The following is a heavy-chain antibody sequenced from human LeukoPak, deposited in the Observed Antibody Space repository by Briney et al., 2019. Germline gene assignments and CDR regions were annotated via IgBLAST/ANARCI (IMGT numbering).Heavy chain of an antibody. D-gene: IGHD3-10*01. CDR3: AKVAKYYYGSETYYFFEH. V-gene: IGHV3-7*01. J-gene: IGHJ4*02. CDR1: GFTFSNHG. Sequence: GGSLRLSCAASGFTFSNHGMSWVRQTPGKGLEWVANIKQDGSEKYNVDSVKGRFTISRDNAKNSLYLQMNSLRAEDTAIYYCAKVAKYYYGSETYYFFEHWGQGTPVTASP. CDR2: IKQDGSEK.